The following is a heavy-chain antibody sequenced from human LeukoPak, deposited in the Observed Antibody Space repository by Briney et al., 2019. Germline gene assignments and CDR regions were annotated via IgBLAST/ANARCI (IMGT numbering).Heavy chain of an antibody. D-gene: IGHD2-8*01. Sequence: PGGSLRLSCAASGFTFSSYAMHWVRQAPGKGLEWVAVISYDGSNKYYADSVKGRFTISRDNSKNTLYLQMNSLRAEDTAVYYYARGQFYYREGCFDYWGQGTLVTVSS. V-gene: IGHV3-30-3*01. CDR2: ISYDGSNK. CDR3: ARGQFYYREGCFDY. CDR1: GFTFSSYA. J-gene: IGHJ4*02.